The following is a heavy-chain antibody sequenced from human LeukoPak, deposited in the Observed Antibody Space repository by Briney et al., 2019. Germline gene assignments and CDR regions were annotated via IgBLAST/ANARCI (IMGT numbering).Heavy chain of an antibody. CDR2: ISRSGIYI. CDR3: ARVQLERHFDY. V-gene: IGHV3-21*01. D-gene: IGHD1-1*01. CDR1: GFTFSSYS. Sequence: PGGSLRLSCAASGFTFSSYSMNWVRQAPGKGLEWVSSISRSGIYIYYADSVRGRFTISRDNAKNSLYLQMNSLRAEDTAVYYCARVQLERHFDYWGQGTLVTISS. J-gene: IGHJ4*02.